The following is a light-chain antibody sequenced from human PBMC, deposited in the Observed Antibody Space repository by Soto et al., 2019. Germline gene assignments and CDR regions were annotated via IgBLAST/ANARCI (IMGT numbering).Light chain of an antibody. Sequence: QSVLTQPPSASGTPGQRGTISCSGSSSNIGTNTVIWYQQLPGAAPKLLIYSDNQRPSGVPDRFSGSKSGTSASLAISGLQSEDEADYYCAAWDVTLVVFGGGTQL. J-gene: IGLJ2*01. CDR1: SSNIGTNT. V-gene: IGLV1-44*01. CDR3: AAWDVTLVV. CDR2: SDN.